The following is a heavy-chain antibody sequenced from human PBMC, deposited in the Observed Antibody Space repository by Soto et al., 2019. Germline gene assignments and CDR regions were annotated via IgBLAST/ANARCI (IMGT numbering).Heavy chain of an antibody. CDR3: ARGLRGSISWYGWFDP. D-gene: IGHD6-13*01. V-gene: IGHV4-59*08. CDR1: GDSISSYH. J-gene: IGHJ5*02. CDR2: ISNSGST. Sequence: SETLSLTCTVSGDSISSYHWSWIRQPPEKGLELIGYISNSGSTNYNPSLKSRVTISVDTSKNQFSLKLSSVTAADTAVYYCARGLRGSISWYGWFDPWGQGTLVTSPQ.